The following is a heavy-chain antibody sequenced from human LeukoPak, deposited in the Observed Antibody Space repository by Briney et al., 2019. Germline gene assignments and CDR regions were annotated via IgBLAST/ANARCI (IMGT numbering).Heavy chain of an antibody. Sequence: GGSLRLSCAASGFTFSSYGMHWVRQAPGKGLEWVAFIRYDGSNKYYADSVKGRFTISRDNSKNTLYLQMNSLRAEDTAVYYCAKVRDHSSGWYWSDPWGQGTLVTVSS. J-gene: IGHJ5*02. CDR3: AKVRDHSSGWYWSDP. CDR2: IRYDGSNK. D-gene: IGHD6-19*01. CDR1: GFTFSSYG. V-gene: IGHV3-30*02.